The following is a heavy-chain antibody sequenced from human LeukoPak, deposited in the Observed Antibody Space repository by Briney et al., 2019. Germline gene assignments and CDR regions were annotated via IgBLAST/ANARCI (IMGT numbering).Heavy chain of an antibody. CDR3: ARSRRVVVIFDY. CDR1: GGSLSGYY. V-gene: IGHV4-34*01. J-gene: IGHJ4*02. CDR2: INHSGST. D-gene: IGHD3-22*01. Sequence: SETLSLTCAVYGGSLSGYYWSWIRQPPGKGLEWIGEINHSGSTNYNPSLKSRVTISVDTSKNQFSLKLSSVTAADTAVYYCARSRRVVVIFDYWGQGTLVTVSS.